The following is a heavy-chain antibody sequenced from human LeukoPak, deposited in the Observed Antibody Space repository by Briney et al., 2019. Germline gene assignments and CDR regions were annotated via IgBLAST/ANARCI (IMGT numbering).Heavy chain of an antibody. D-gene: IGHD5-12*01. V-gene: IGHV3-23*01. Sequence: GGSLRLSCAASGVTFSSYAMSWVRQAPGQGLEWVSVISGSGGHTYYADSVKGRFTISRDNSKNTLYVQMNSMKAVVTAVYYCAKDLLAATIDYYFDYWGQGTLVTVSS. CDR1: GVTFSSYA. J-gene: IGHJ4*02. CDR3: AKDLLAATIDYYFDY. CDR2: ISGSGGHT.